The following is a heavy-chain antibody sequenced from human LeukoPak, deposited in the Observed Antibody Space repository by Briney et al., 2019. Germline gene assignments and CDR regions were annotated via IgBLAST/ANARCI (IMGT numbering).Heavy chain of an antibody. Sequence: GGSLRLSCAASGFTFSSYAMHWVRQAPGKGLEWVAVISYDGSNKYYADSVKGRFTISRDNSKNTLYLQMNSLRAEDTAVYYCAREGRGYVNKDYWFDPWGQGTLVTVSS. V-gene: IGHV3-30-3*01. D-gene: IGHD5-12*01. CDR2: ISYDGSNK. CDR1: GFTFSSYA. J-gene: IGHJ5*02. CDR3: AREGRGYVNKDYWFDP.